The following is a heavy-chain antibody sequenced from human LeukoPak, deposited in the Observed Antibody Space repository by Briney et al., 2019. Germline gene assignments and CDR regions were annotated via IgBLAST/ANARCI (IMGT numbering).Heavy chain of an antibody. Sequence: PSQTLSLTCAVSGGSISSGGYSWSWIRQPPGKGLEWIGYIYHSVSTYYNPSLKSRVTISVDRSKNQFSLKLSSVTAADTAVYYCARSPGGLWFGELLYYFDYWGQGTLVTVSS. V-gene: IGHV4-30-2*01. J-gene: IGHJ4*02. D-gene: IGHD3-10*01. CDR2: IYHSVST. CDR1: GGSISSGGYS. CDR3: ARSPGGLWFGELLYYFDY.